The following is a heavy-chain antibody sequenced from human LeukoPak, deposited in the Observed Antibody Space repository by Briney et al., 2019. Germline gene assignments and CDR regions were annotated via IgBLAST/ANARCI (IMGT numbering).Heavy chain of an antibody. D-gene: IGHD1-26*01. CDR1: GFTFSTYA. CDR3: ASGSYYEYYFDY. V-gene: IGHV3-23*01. CDR2: ISDSGVRT. Sequence: GGSLRLSCAASGFTFSTYAMSWVRQAPGKGLEGVSGISDSGVRTHYADSVKGRFTISRDNSKNTLYLQMNSLRAEDTAVYHCASGSYYEYYFDYWGQGILVTVSS. J-gene: IGHJ4*02.